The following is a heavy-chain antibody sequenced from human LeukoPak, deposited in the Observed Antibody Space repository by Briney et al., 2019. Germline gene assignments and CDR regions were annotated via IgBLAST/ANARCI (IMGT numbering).Heavy chain of an antibody. D-gene: IGHD6-25*01. CDR1: GYTFTSYY. CDR2: INPSGGNT. CDR3: ARSEFSSVFDY. V-gene: IGHV1-46*01. J-gene: IGHJ4*02. Sequence: ASVKVSCKASGYTFTSYYMHWVRQAPGQGLEWMGIINPSGGNTSYAQKFQGRVTMTRDMSTSTVYMELSSLRSEDTAVYYCARSEFSSVFDYWGQGTLVTVSS.